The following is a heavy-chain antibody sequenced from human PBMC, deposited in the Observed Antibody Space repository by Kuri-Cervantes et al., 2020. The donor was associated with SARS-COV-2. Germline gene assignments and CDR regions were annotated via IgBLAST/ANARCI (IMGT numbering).Heavy chain of an antibody. D-gene: IGHD6-13*01. CDR2: IYYSGST. V-gene: IGHV4-59*01. J-gene: IGHJ6*02. CDR1: GGSISSYY. CDR3: ARTIAAAPPYYYHYGMDV. Sequence: SETLSLTCTVSGGSISSYYWSWIRQPPGKGLEWIGYIYYSGSTNYNPSLKSRVTISVDTSKNQFSLKLSSVTAADTAVYYCARTIAAAPPYYYHYGMDVWGQGTTVTVSS.